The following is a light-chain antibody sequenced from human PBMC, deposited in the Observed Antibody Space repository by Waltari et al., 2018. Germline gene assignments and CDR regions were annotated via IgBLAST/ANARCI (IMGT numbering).Light chain of an antibody. Sequence: DLQMTQSPSTLSASVGDRVTITCRASQSISTWLAWYQQKPGKAPKLLIYMASTLESGVPSRFSGSGSGTEFTLTISSLQPDDFATYCCQQYNTYPWTFGQGTKVEIK. CDR1: QSISTW. J-gene: IGKJ1*01. CDR3: QQYNTYPWT. V-gene: IGKV1-5*03. CDR2: MAS.